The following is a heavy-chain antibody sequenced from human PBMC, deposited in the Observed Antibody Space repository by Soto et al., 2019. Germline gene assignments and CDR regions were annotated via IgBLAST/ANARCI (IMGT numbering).Heavy chain of an antibody. CDR3: AKGTKSFGY. D-gene: IGHD1-7*01. Sequence: XGSLTVSCASSGFTFSNYSMSLVRQAPGKGLEWVSAISRSGNSTYYADSVKGRFTISRDSSKNTLYLQMNSLRAEDSAIYYCAKGTKSFGYWGQGTLVTVS. V-gene: IGHV3-23*01. J-gene: IGHJ4*02. CDR2: ISRSGNST. CDR1: GFTFSNYS.